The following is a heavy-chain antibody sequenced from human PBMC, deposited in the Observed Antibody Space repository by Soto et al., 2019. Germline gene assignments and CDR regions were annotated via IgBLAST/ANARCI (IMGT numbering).Heavy chain of an antibody. D-gene: IGHD2-2*01. CDR1: GSSFTSYW. CDR3: ARYSIVVPAAIDAFDI. J-gene: IGHJ3*02. Sequence: GESLKISCNGSGSSFTSYWIGWVRQMPGKGLEWMGIIYPGDSDTRYSPSFQGQVTISADKSISTAYLQWSSLKASDTAMYYCARYSIVVPAAIDAFDIWGQGTMVTVSS. CDR2: IYPGDSDT. V-gene: IGHV5-51*01.